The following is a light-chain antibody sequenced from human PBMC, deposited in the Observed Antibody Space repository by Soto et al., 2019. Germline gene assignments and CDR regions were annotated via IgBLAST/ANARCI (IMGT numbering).Light chain of an antibody. Sequence: QSALTQPRSVSGSPGQSVTISCTGTSSDVGAYKYVSWYQQHPGKAPRLIIYDVIERPSGVPDRFSGSKSGNTASLTISGLQGEDEADYYCCSYAGNYICVFGGGTKLTVL. CDR2: DVI. V-gene: IGLV2-11*01. J-gene: IGLJ3*02. CDR3: CSYAGNYICV. CDR1: SSDVGAYKY.